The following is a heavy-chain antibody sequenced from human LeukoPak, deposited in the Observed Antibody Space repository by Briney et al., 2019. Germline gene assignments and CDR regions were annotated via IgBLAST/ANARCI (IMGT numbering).Heavy chain of an antibody. CDR2: INHSGST. V-gene: IGHV4-34*01. CDR3: ASWNYYGSGSYYKAPFDY. CDR1: GGSFSGYY. Sequence: SETLSLTCAVYGGSFSGYYWSWIRQPPGKGLEWIGEINHSGSTNYNPSLKSRVTISVDMSKNQFSLKLSSVTAADTAVYYCASWNYYGSGSYYKAPFDYWGQGTLVTVSS. J-gene: IGHJ4*02. D-gene: IGHD3-10*01.